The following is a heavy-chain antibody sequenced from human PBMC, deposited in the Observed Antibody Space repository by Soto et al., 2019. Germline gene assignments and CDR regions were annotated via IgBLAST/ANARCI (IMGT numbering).Heavy chain of an antibody. V-gene: IGHV3-48*02. CDR3: ASPGRYSSSFFDY. J-gene: IGHJ4*02. D-gene: IGHD6-13*01. Sequence: GGSLRLSCAASGFTFSSYSMNWVRQAPGKGLEWLSYISSSSSTIYYADSVKGRFTISRDNAKKSLYLQMNSLRDEDTAVYYCASPGRYSSSFFDYWGQGTLVTVSS. CDR2: ISSSSSTI. CDR1: GFTFSSYS.